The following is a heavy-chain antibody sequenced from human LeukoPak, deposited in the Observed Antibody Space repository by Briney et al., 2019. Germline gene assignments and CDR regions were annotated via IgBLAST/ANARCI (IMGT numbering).Heavy chain of an antibody. CDR3: ARYGRSYYGDY. V-gene: IGHV3-21*01. CDR1: GFTFSSYS. Sequence: GGSLRLSCAASGFTFSSYSMNWVRQAPGKGLEWVSSISSSSSYIYYADSVKGRSTISRDNAKNSLYLQMNSQRAEDTAVYYCARYGRSYYGDYWGQGTLVTVSS. D-gene: IGHD1-26*01. J-gene: IGHJ4*02. CDR2: ISSSSSYI.